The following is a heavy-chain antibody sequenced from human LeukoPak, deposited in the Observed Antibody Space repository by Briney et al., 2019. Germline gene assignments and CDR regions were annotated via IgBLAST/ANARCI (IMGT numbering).Heavy chain of an antibody. D-gene: IGHD3-22*01. Sequence: LSCTTSGFNFRAYWMGRVRQAPGXXLEXVANIHQHGGKENYLDSVKGRFTISRDNAKSSIYLQMNSLRAEDTAIYYCARGVANYYDSSGYQKWGQGTLVTVSS. CDR3: ARGVANYYDSSGYQK. J-gene: IGHJ4*02. CDR2: IHQHGGKE. CDR1: GFNFRAYW. V-gene: IGHV3-7*03.